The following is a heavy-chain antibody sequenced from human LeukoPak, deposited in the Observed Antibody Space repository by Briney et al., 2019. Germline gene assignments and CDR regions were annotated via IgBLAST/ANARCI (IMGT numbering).Heavy chain of an antibody. J-gene: IGHJ4*02. D-gene: IGHD5-12*01. Sequence: PGGSLRLSCPAAGFTFRSSWMHWVRQAPGKGLVWVSRINSDGSSTSYADSVKGRFTISRDNAKNTLYLQVNSLRTEDTAVYYCARVDIYNGNPLSLGCWGQGTLVTVSS. CDR3: ARVDIYNGNPLSLGC. CDR1: GFTFRSSW. V-gene: IGHV3-74*01. CDR2: INSDGSST.